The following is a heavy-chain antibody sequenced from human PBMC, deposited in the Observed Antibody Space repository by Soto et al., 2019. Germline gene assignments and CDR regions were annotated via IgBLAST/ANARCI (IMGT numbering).Heavy chain of an antibody. CDR2: IYSGGST. Sequence: QPGGSLRLSCAASGFTVSSNYMSWVRQAPGKGLEWVSVIYSGGSTYYADSVKGRFTISRDNSKNTLYLQMNSLRAEDTAVYYCARDSRLGRLVGGYYFDYWGQGTLVTVSS. V-gene: IGHV3-53*01. CDR3: ARDSRLGRLVGGYYFDY. J-gene: IGHJ4*02. D-gene: IGHD2-15*01. CDR1: GFTVSSNY.